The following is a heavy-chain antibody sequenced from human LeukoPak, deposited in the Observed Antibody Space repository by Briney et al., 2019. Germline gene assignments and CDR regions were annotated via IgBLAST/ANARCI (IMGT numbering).Heavy chain of an antibody. J-gene: IGHJ6*03. CDR3: TTSRGAPDYYYYYMDV. CDR1: GFTFSSYS. D-gene: IGHD1-26*01. CDR2: ISSSSSYI. Sequence: GGSLRLSCAASGFTFSSYSMNWVRQAPGKGLEWVSSISSSSSYIYYADSVKGRFTISRDNSKNTLYLQMNSLKTEDTAVYYCTTSRGAPDYYYYYMDVWGKGTTVTVSS. V-gene: IGHV3-21*03.